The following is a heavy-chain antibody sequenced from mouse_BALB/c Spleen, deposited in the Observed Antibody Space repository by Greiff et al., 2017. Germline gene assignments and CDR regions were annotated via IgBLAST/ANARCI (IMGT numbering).Heavy chain of an antibody. CDR2: IWGDGST. CDR1: GFSLTGYG. V-gene: IGHV2-6-7*01. Sequence: VHLVESGPGLVAPSQSLSITCTVSGFSLTGYGVNWVRQPPGKGLEWLGMIWGDGSTDYNSALKSRLSISKDNSKSQVFLKMNSLQTDDTARYYCARERDYGNSWFAYWGQGTLVTVSA. J-gene: IGHJ3*01. D-gene: IGHD2-1*01. CDR3: ARERDYGNSWFAY.